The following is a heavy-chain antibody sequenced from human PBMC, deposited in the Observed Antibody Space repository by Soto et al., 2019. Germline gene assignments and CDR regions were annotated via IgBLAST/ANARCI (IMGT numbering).Heavy chain of an antibody. CDR1: VFSLRTTGVG. D-gene: IGHD3-16*02. J-gene: IGHJ4*02. CDR3: EHTWGLSFEY. V-gene: IGHV2-5*01. Sequence: ITLKESGPTLVTPTQTLTLTCANSVFSLRTTGVGVGWIRQPPGKALEWLGIIYWNDAKRYSPSLKSRFHLTSDISKCQVVQTMTNMDPVDTGTYDCEHTWGLSFEYWGQGTLVIVSA. CDR2: IYWNDAK.